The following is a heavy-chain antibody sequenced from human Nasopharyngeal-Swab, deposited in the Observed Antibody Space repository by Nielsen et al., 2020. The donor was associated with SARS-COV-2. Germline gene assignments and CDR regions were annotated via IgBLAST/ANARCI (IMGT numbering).Heavy chain of an antibody. D-gene: IGHD3-9*01. CDR3: ARDPTLTYYDILTGYRTPDYYMDV. CDR2: TNPSGGST. CDR1: GYTFTGYY. J-gene: IGHJ6*03. V-gene: IGHV1-46*01. Sequence: ASVKVSCKASGYTFTGYYMHWVRQAPGQGLEWMGITNPSGGSTSYAQKFQGRVTMTRDTSTSTVYMELSSLRSEDTAVYYCARDPTLTYYDILTGYRTPDYYMDVWGKGTTVTVSS.